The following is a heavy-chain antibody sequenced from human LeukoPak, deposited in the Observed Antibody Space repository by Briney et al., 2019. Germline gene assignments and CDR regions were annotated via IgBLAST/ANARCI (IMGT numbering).Heavy chain of an antibody. Sequence: GGSLRLSCATSGFTFNSYAMHWVRQAPGKGLEWVALIWYDGSNKYYADSVKGRFTISRDNSKNTLYLQMNSLRAEDTAVYYCAKGHCSGGTCYDSGVYWGQGTLVTVAS. CDR2: IWYDGSNK. D-gene: IGHD2-15*01. V-gene: IGHV3-33*06. CDR3: AKGHCSGGTCYDSGVY. CDR1: GFTFNSYA. J-gene: IGHJ4*02.